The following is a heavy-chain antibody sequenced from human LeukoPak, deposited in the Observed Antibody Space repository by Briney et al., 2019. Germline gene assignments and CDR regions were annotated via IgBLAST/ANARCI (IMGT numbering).Heavy chain of an antibody. CDR3: ARGISSDY. V-gene: IGHV3-9*01. J-gene: IGHJ4*02. CDR1: GFTFDDYA. Sequence: GGSLRLSCAASGFTFDDYAMHWVRQAPGKGLEWVSGISWNSGSIGYVDSVKGRFTISRDNAKNSLYLQMNSLRAEDTAVYYCARGISSDYWGQGTLVTVSS. CDR2: ISWNSGSI.